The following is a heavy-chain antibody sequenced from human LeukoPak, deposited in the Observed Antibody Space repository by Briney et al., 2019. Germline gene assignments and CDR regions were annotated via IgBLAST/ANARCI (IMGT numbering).Heavy chain of an antibody. CDR1: GFTFGDYA. CDR3: TLSARETMAPYYYYGMDV. Sequence: GGSLRLSFTASGFTFGDYAMSWVRQAPGKGLEWLGFIRSKAYGGTTEYAASVKGRFTISRDDSKSIAYLQMNSLKTEDTAVYYCTLSARETMAPYYYYGMDVWGQGTTVTVSS. CDR2: IRSKAYGGTT. D-gene: IGHD5-24*01. J-gene: IGHJ6*02. V-gene: IGHV3-49*04.